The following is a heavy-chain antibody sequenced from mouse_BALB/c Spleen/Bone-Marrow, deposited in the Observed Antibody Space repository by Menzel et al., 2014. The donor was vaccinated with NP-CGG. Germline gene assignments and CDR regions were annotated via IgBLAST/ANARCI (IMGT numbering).Heavy chain of an antibody. CDR3: ADYGPYAMDY. J-gene: IGHJ4*01. CDR2: IDPANGNT. CDR1: GFNIKDTY. Sequence: EVQLVESGAELVKPGASVKLSCTASGFNIKDTYMHWVKQRPEQGLEWIGRIDPANGNTIYDPKFQGKASITADTSSNTAYLQLSSLTSEDPAVYYCADYGPYAMDYWGQGTSVTVSS. V-gene: IGHV14-3*02. D-gene: IGHD1-1*02.